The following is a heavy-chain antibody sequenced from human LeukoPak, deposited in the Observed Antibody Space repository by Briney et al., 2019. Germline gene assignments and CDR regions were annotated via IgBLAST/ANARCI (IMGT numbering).Heavy chain of an antibody. CDR3: ARNAITMVRGVALNWFDP. CDR1: GYTFTSYA. CDR2: INTNTGNP. J-gene: IGHJ5*02. V-gene: IGHV7-4-1*02. Sequence: GASVTVSCTASGYTFTSYAMNWVRQAPGQGLEWMGWINTNTGNPTYAQGFTGRFVFSLDTSVSTAYLQISSLKAEDTAVYYCARNAITMVRGVALNWFDPWGQGTLVTVSS. D-gene: IGHD3-10*01.